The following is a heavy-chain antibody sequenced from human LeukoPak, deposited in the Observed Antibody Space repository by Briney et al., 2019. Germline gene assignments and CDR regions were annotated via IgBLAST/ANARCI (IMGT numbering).Heavy chain of an antibody. J-gene: IGHJ3*02. CDR2: IYYSGNT. CDR3: ARFEGSGSYYSQPGDAFDI. V-gene: IGHV4-4*02. Sequence: SGTLSLTCAVSGGSIGSSNWWSWVRQPPGKGLEWIGEIYYSGNTNYNPSLKSRVTISVDTSKNQFSLKLSSVTAADTAVYYCARFEGSGSYYSQPGDAFDIWGQGTMVTVSS. CDR1: GGSIGSSNW. D-gene: IGHD3-10*01.